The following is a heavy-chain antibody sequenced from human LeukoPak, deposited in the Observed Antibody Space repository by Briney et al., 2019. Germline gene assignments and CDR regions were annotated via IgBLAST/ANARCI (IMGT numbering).Heavy chain of an antibody. CDR1: GFTFSSYG. CDR2: ISYDGSNK. D-gene: IGHD1-14*01. CDR3: AKDFASNPEHGPLDY. Sequence: GGSLRLSCAASGFTFSSYGMHWVRQAPGKGLEWVAVISYDGSNKYYADSVKGRFTISRDNSKNTLYLQMNSLRAEDTAVYYCAKDFASNPEHGPLDYWGQGTLVTVSS. J-gene: IGHJ4*02. V-gene: IGHV3-30*18.